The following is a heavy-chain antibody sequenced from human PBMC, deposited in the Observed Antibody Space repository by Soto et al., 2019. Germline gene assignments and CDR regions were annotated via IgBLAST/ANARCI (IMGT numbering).Heavy chain of an antibody. V-gene: IGHV1-58*02. CDR3: AAERNIVVVPGSAFDI. CDR2: IVVGSGNT. J-gene: IGHJ3*02. Sequence: GASVKVSCKASGFTFTSSAMQWVRQARGQRLEWIGWIVVGSGNTNYAQKFQERVTITRDMSTSTAYMELSSLRSEDTAVYYCAAERNIVVVPGSAFDIWGQGTMVTVSS. CDR1: GFTFTSSA. D-gene: IGHD2-15*01.